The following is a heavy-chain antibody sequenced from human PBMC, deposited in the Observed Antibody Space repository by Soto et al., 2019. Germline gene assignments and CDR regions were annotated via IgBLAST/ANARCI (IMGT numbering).Heavy chain of an antibody. V-gene: IGHV3-48*03. Sequence: LRLSCAASGFTFSSYEMNWVRQAPGKGLEWVSYISSSGSTIYYADSVKGRFTISRDNAKNSLYLQMNSLRAEDTAVYYCARPYYYDSSGYYGPFDYWGQGTLVTVSS. CDR2: ISSSGSTI. CDR3: ARPYYYDSSGYYGPFDY. J-gene: IGHJ4*02. D-gene: IGHD3-22*01. CDR1: GFTFSSYE.